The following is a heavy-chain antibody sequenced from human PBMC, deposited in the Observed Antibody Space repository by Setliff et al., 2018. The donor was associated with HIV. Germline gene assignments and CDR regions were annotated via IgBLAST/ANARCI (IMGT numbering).Heavy chain of an antibody. CDR2: IHPSGGST. J-gene: IGHJ5*02. Sequence: SVTVSCQASGYTFTSYYIHWVRQAPGQGLEWMGVIHPSGGSTSYAQSFQDRVTMTRDTSTSTVYMELSSLRSEDTAVYYCARVRYCSGGSCYGGEYWFDPWGQGTLVTVS. D-gene: IGHD2-15*01. CDR3: ARVRYCSGGSCYGGEYWFDP. CDR1: GYTFTSYY. V-gene: IGHV1-46*01.